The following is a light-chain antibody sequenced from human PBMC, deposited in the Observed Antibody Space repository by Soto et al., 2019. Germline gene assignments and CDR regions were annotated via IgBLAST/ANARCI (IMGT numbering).Light chain of an antibody. V-gene: IGKV3-15*01. Sequence: EIVMTQSPATLSVSPGERATLSCRASQSVSTNLAWYQQKPGQAPRLLNYDASTRATGIPARFSGSGSGTEFTLTISSLQSEEFAVYYCQQYNNWPPVTFGQGTRLEIK. J-gene: IGKJ5*01. CDR3: QQYNNWPPVT. CDR2: DAS. CDR1: QSVSTN.